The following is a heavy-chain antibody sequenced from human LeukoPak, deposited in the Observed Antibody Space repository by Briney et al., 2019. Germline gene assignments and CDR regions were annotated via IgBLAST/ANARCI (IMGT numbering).Heavy chain of an antibody. Sequence: SGPTLVKPTQTLTLTCTFSGFSLSTSGVGVGWIRQPPGRALEWLALIYWNDDKRYSPSLKSRLTITKDTSKNQVVLTMTNMDPVDTATYYCARGEYDFWSGYYLYYFDYWGQGTLVTVSS. CDR1: GFSLSTSGVG. D-gene: IGHD3-3*01. CDR2: IYWNDDK. CDR3: ARGEYDFWSGYYLYYFDY. J-gene: IGHJ4*02. V-gene: IGHV2-5*01.